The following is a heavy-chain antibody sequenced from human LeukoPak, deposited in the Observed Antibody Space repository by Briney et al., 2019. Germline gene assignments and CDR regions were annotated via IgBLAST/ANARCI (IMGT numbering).Heavy chain of an antibody. D-gene: IGHD5/OR15-5a*01. Sequence: SETLSLTCTVSGGSISSSSYYWGWIRQPPGKGLEWIGSIYYSGSTYYNPSLKSRVTISVDTSKNQFSLKLSSVTAADTAVYYCARGSSPLYFDYWGQGTLVTVSS. CDR3: ARGSSPLYFDY. J-gene: IGHJ4*02. CDR2: IYYSGST. CDR1: GGSISSSSYY. V-gene: IGHV4-39*07.